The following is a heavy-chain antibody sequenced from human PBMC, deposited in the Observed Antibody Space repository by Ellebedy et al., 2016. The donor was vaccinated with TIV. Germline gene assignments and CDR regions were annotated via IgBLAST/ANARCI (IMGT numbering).Heavy chain of an antibody. CDR2: IKQDGSEK. V-gene: IGHV3-7*01. CDR1: GFTFSSYA. J-gene: IGHJ6*02. CDR3: ARDSRYSSSWSLYYYYYGMDV. D-gene: IGHD6-13*01. Sequence: GESLKISXAASGFTFSSYAMSWVRQAPGKGLEWVANIKQDGSEKYYVDSVKGRFTISRDNAKNSLYLQMNSLRAEDTAVYYCARDSRYSSSWSLYYYYYGMDVWGQGTTVTVSS.